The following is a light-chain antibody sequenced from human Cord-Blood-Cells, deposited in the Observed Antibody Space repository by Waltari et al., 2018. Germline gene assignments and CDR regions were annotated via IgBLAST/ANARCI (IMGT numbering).Light chain of an antibody. CDR3: SSYTSSSTRV. Sequence: QSALTQPASVSGSPGQSIPLSCTGTSSEVACDHHVSWYQQHPGKATKLMIYDVSNRPSGVSNRFSGSKSGNTASLTISGLQAEDEADYYCSSYTSSSTRVFGGGTKLTVL. CDR2: DVS. J-gene: IGLJ3*02. V-gene: IGLV2-14*01. CDR1: SSEVACDHH.